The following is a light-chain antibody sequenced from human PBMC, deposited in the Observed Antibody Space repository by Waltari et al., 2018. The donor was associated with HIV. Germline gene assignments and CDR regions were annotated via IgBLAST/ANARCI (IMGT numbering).Light chain of an antibody. Sequence: IVMPQSLATLSESQGERSTSPGRASQSVSSNLAWYHQNPGQAPRLLIYGASTRDTGIPARFSGSGSGTEFTLTISSLQSEDFAVYYCQQYNNWPPHTFGQGTKLEIK. J-gene: IGKJ2*01. V-gene: IGKV3-15*01. CDR1: QSVSSN. CDR3: QQYNNWPPHT. CDR2: GAS.